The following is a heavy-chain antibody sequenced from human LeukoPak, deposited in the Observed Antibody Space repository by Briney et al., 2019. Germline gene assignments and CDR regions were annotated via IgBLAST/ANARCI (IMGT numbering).Heavy chain of an antibody. CDR3: AATLAADSVYYGMDV. J-gene: IGHJ6*02. CDR1: GFTFTSSA. D-gene: IGHD6-13*01. V-gene: IGHV1-58*02. CDR2: IVVGSGHT. Sequence: ASVKVSCKASGFTFTSSAMQWVRQARGQRLEWIGWIVVGSGHTNYAQKFQERVTITRDMSTSTAYVELSSLRFEDTAVYYCAATLAADSVYYGMDVWGQGTTVTVSS.